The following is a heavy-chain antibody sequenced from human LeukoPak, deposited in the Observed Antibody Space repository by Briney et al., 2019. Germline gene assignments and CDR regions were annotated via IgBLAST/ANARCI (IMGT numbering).Heavy chain of an antibody. Sequence: GGSLRLSCEASGFTFSSYGVQWVRQAPGKGLEWVAYIHHDGRNKYYADSVKGRFTISRDNSKNTLYLQMSSLRAEDTAVYYCAKPTDGGPAAAGLDYWGQGTLVTVSS. CDR1: GFTFSSYG. CDR2: IHHDGRNK. J-gene: IGHJ4*02. V-gene: IGHV3-30*02. CDR3: AKPTDGGPAAAGLDY. D-gene: IGHD6-13*01.